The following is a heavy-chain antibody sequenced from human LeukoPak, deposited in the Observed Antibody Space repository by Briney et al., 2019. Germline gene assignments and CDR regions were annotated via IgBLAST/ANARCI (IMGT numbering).Heavy chain of an antibody. J-gene: IGHJ4*02. CDR2: TSYDGSNK. CDR3: AKMPGDFWSAFYHYFDF. D-gene: IGHD3-3*01. V-gene: IGHV3-30*18. Sequence: GGSLRLSCAASGFGFSSYGMHWVRQAPGKGLEWVALTSYDGSNKYYGDSVKGRFTISRDNSKNTLYLQMNSLRAQDTAVYYCAKMPGDFWSAFYHYFDFWGQGTLVTVSS. CDR1: GFGFSSYG.